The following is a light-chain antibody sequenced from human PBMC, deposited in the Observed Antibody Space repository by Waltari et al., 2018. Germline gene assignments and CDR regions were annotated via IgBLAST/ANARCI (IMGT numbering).Light chain of an antibody. Sequence: DLVMPQSPLSLPVTPVEPASISCTSSQSLLHSNGYNYLDWYLQKPGQSPQLLIYLASKRASGVPDRFSGSGSGTDFTLKISRVEAEDVGVYYCMQALQTPDTFGQGTRLEIK. CDR1: QSLLHSNGYNY. J-gene: IGKJ5*01. CDR2: LAS. CDR3: MQALQTPDT. V-gene: IGKV2-28*01.